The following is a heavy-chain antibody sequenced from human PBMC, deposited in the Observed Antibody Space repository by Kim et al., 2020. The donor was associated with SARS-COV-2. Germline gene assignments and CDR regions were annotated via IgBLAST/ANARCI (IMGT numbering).Heavy chain of an antibody. V-gene: IGHV4-34*01. CDR1: GGSFSGYY. CDR3: ARGRSRYYYYGMDV. Sequence: SETLSLTCAVYGGSFSGYYWSWIRQPPGKGLEWIGEINHSGSTNYNPSLKSRVTISVDTSKNQFSLKLSSVTAADTAVYYCARGRSRYYYYGMDVWGQGTTVTVSS. D-gene: IGHD3-16*02. CDR2: INHSGST. J-gene: IGHJ6*02.